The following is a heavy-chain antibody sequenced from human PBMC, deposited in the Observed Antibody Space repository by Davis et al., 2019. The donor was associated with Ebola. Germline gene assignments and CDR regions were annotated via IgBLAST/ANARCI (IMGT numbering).Heavy chain of an antibody. CDR3: ARGPSTGNSFSY. D-gene: IGHD6-13*01. V-gene: IGHV3-7*01. CDR1: GFSFSSYW. J-gene: IGHJ4*02. Sequence: GESLKIFCAASGFSFSSYWMSWVRQAPGKGLEWVANIKQDGSEKYYVDSVEGRFTISRDNAKNSLYLQMNSLRAEDTAVYYCARGPSTGNSFSYWGQGTLVTVSS. CDR2: IKQDGSEK.